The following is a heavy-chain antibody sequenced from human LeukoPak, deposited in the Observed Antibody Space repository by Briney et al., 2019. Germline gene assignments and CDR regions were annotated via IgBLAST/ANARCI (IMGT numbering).Heavy chain of an antibody. J-gene: IGHJ5*02. CDR3: ARASNPWLQLT. Sequence: GGSLRLSCAASGFTFSNYWKIWVRQAQGKGMEWVGNIRQDGSEKRYADSVRGRLTISRDNAQTSLYLQMNSLRAEDTAVYYCARASNPWLQLTWGQGTLVTVSS. V-gene: IGHV3-7*05. CDR1: GFTFSNYW. D-gene: IGHD5-24*01. CDR2: IRQDGSEK.